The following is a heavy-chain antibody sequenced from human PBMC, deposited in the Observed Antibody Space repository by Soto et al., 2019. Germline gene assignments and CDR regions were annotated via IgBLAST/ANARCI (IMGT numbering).Heavy chain of an antibody. CDR2: ISYDGDNK. V-gene: IGHV3-30-3*01. Sequence: QAQLVESGGGVAQPGRSLTLSCRASGFTFRNYAMQWVRQAQGKGLEWVATISYDGDNKYYTDSVKGPFTNSRDNSKNTLYLQMNSLSPEDTAVYYCASPWAQLSTYYYGLDTWGHGSTVTVCS. CDR1: GFTFRNYA. D-gene: IGHD6-19*01. CDR3: ASPWAQLSTYYYGLDT. J-gene: IGHJ6*02.